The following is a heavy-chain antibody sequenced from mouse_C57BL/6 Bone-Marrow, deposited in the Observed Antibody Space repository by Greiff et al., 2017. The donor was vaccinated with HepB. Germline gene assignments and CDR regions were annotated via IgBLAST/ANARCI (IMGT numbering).Heavy chain of an antibody. Sequence: QVQLQQSGPGLVQPSQSLSITCTVSGFSLTSYGVHWVRQSPGKGLEWLGVIWSGGSTDYNAAFISRLIISKDNSKSQVFFKMNSLQADDTAIYYCARKRGYYNWFAYWGQGTLVTVSA. J-gene: IGHJ3*01. CDR1: GFSLTSYG. CDR3: ARKRGYYNWFAY. D-gene: IGHD2-12*01. V-gene: IGHV2-2*01. CDR2: IWSGGST.